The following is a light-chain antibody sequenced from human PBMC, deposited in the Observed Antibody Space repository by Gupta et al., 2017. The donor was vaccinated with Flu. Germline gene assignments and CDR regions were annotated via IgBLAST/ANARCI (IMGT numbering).Light chain of an antibody. CDR1: QSVSSSY. Sequence: TLSLSPGETATLSCRASQSVSSSYLAWYQQKPGQAPRLLIFGASYRATDIPDRFSGSASGTDFSLTISGLEPEDFAVYYCQQYGSSPVYTFGQGTKLEIK. CDR2: GAS. CDR3: QQYGSSPVYT. J-gene: IGKJ2*01. V-gene: IGKV3-20*01.